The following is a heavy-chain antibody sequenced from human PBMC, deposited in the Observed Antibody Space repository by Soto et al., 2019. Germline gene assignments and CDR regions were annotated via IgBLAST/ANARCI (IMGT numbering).Heavy chain of an antibody. J-gene: IGHJ4*02. CDR2: IYYSGST. Sequence: QVQLQESGPGLVKPSQTLSLTCTVSAGSISSGGYYWSWIRQHPGKGLEWIGYIYYSGSTYYNPYLKSRVTISVDPSKNQFSLKLSSVTVADTAVYYCAGIYSGSPGGTLRYWGQGTLVTVSS. V-gene: IGHV4-31*03. CDR1: AGSISSGGYY. CDR3: AGIYSGSPGGTLRY. D-gene: IGHD1-26*01.